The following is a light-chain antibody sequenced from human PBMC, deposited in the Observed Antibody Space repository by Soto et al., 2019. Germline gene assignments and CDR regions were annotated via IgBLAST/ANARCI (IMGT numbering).Light chain of an antibody. CDR2: TAS. CDR1: RIVNNY. Sequence: IQMTQSPSSLSASVGDRVTITCRASRIVNNYLNWYQQIPGKAPKLLIHTASSLQSGVPSRFSGSGSGTDYTLTISSLQPADFATYYCQQSYSTLFTFGPGTKVDIK. CDR3: QQSYSTLFT. V-gene: IGKV1-39*01. J-gene: IGKJ3*01.